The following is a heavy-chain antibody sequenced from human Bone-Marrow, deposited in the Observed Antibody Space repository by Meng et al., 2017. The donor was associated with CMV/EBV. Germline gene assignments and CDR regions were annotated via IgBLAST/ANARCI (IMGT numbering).Heavy chain of an antibody. D-gene: IGHD4-11*01. Sequence: GGSLRLSCAASGFTFSSYSMNWVRQAPGKGLEWVSSISSSSSYIYYADSVKGRFTISRDNAKNSLYLQMNRLRAEDTAVYYCARVDFGTTVTHALVYGMDVWGQGTTVTVSS. V-gene: IGHV3-21*01. J-gene: IGHJ6*02. CDR2: ISSSSSYI. CDR1: GFTFSSYS. CDR3: ARVDFGTTVTHALVYGMDV.